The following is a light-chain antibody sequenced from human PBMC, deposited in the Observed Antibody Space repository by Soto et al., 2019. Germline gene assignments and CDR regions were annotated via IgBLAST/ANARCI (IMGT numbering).Light chain of an antibody. CDR2: GAS. CDR3: QHYLNYPIT. Sequence: AIRMTQSPSSLSASIGDTVTITCRASQDIGSVLAWYQQKPGTAPKVLLSGASDLHGGVPSRFSGSGSRTDFTLTITHLQSEDFATYYCQHYLNYPITFGQGTRL. J-gene: IGKJ5*01. V-gene: IGKV1-8*01. CDR1: QDIGSV.